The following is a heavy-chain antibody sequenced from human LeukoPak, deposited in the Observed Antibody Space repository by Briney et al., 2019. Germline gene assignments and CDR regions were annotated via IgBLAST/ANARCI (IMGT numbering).Heavy chain of an antibody. CDR2: IYYSGSA. V-gene: IGHV4-59*01. D-gene: IGHD3-10*01. CDR3: ASASNYDGSGSSPVWFDP. J-gene: IGHJ5*02. Sequence: SGTLSLTCTVSGGSISSYYWCWIRQPPAKGLEWIGYIYYSGSAHSNPSLKSRVTISVDTSKNQFSLKLSSVTAADTAVYYCASASNYDGSGSSPVWFDPWGQGTLVTVSS. CDR1: GGSISSYY.